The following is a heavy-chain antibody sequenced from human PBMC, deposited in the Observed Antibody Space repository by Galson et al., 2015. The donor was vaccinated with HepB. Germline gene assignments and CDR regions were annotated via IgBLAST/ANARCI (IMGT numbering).Heavy chain of an antibody. CDR1: GGTFSSYA. CDR2: IIPIFGTA. D-gene: IGHD3-22*01. J-gene: IGHJ6*02. CDR3: AVPLRYDSSGYYPQSYYYYGMDV. V-gene: IGHV1-69*13. Sequence: VKVSCKASGGTFSSYAISWVRQAPGQGLEWMGGIIPIFGTANYAQKFQGRVTITADESTSTAYMELSSLRSEDTAVYYCAVPLRYDSSGYYPQSYYYYGMDVWGQGTTVTVSS.